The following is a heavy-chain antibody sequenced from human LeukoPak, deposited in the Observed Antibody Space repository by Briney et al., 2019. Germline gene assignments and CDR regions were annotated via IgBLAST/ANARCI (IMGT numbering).Heavy chain of an antibody. CDR2: IYTSGST. CDR1: GGSISSGSYY. CDR3: ARVDPIAAAGTWFDP. Sequence: SETLSLTCTVSGGSISSGSYYWSWIRQPAGKGLEWIGRIYTSGSTNYNPSLKSRVTISVDTSKNQFSLKLSSVTAADTAVYYCARVDPIAAAGTWFDPWGQGTLVTVSS. V-gene: IGHV4-61*02. J-gene: IGHJ5*02. D-gene: IGHD6-13*01.